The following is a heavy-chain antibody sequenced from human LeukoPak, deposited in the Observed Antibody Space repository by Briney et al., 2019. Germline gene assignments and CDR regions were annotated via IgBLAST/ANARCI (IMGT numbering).Heavy chain of an antibody. Sequence: ASVKVSCKASGYTFTSYGISWVRQAPGQGLDWMGWISAYNGNTNYAQKLQGRVTMTTDTSTSTAYMELRSLRSDDTAVYYCAREVPYDSSRYYQPFDYWGQGTLVTVSS. D-gene: IGHD3-22*01. V-gene: IGHV1-18*01. J-gene: IGHJ4*02. CDR3: AREVPYDSSRYYQPFDY. CDR1: GYTFTSYG. CDR2: ISAYNGNT.